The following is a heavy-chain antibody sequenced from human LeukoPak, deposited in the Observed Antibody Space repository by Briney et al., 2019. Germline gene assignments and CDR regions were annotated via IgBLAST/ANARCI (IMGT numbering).Heavy chain of an antibody. J-gene: IGHJ6*02. CDR2: INSDGSST. D-gene: IGHD1-7*01. V-gene: IGHV3-74*01. Sequence: PGGSLRLPCAASGFTFSSYWMHWVRQAPGKGLVWVSRINSDGSSTSYADSVKGRFTISRDNAKNTLHLQMNSLRAEDTAVYYCARDLKRAGTADYYYYGMDVWGQGTTVTVSS. CDR1: GFTFSSYW. CDR3: ARDLKRAGTADYYYYGMDV.